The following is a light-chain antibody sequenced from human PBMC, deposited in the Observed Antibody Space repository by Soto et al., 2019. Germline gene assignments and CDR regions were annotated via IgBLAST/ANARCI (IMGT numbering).Light chain of an antibody. Sequence: QSVLTQPPSVSGAPGQRVTISCTGSSSNIGAGYDVHWYQQLPGTAPKLLIYGNSNRPSGVPDRFSGSKSGTSASLAITGLHAEDAADYYCQSYATSLSGSIFGTGTKVTGL. CDR3: QSYATSLSGSI. V-gene: IGLV1-40*01. CDR2: GNS. J-gene: IGLJ1*01. CDR1: SSNIGAGYD.